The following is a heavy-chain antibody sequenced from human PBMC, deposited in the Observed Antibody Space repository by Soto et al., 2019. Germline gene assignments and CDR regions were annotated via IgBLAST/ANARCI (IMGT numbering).Heavy chain of an antibody. D-gene: IGHD6-19*01. J-gene: IGHJ4*02. CDR3: ARPNTGWDY. Sequence: ASVKVSCKASGYTFTSYAISWVRQAPGQGLEWMGWINAGDGSTKYSQNFQGRVTITRDTSASTVFMELASLRSEDTAVYYCARPNTGWDYWGQGALVTVSS. CDR2: INAGDGST. CDR1: GYTFTSYA. V-gene: IGHV1-3*01.